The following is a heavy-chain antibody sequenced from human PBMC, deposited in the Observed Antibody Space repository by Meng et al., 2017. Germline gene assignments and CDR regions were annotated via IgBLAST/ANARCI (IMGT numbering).Heavy chain of an antibody. CDR3: ARGYDFWSDQYYFDY. V-gene: IGHV4-59*01. J-gene: IGHJ4*02. Sequence: VQLQVSCPGLVEHSGTLSLTCTVCGGSISSYYWSWIRQPPGKGLEWIGYIYYSGSTNYNPSLKSRVTISVDTSKNQFSLKLSSVTAADTAVYYCARGYDFWSDQYYFDYWGQGTLVTVSS. CDR1: GGSISSYY. CDR2: IYYSGST. D-gene: IGHD3-3*01.